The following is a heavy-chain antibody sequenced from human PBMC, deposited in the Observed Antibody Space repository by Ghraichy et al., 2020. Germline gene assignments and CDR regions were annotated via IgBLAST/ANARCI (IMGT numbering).Heavy chain of an antibody. D-gene: IGHD2-15*01. CDR2: LNPVSGNS. CDR1: GYTFRNYD. CDR3: ARRNIYCSGGSCFLAPLGF. J-gene: IGHJ4*02. V-gene: IGHV1-8*02. Sequence: ASVKVSCQASGYTFRNYDIHWVRQAAGQGLEWMGWLNPVSGNSGYAQRFQGRVTMTGNTSINTVYMELLGLTSDDAAVYFCARRNIYCSGGSCFLAPLGFWGQGTLVTVFS.